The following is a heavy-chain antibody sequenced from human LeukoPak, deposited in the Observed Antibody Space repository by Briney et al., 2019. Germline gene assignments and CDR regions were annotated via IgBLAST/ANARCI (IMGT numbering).Heavy chain of an antibody. CDR2: IYYSGSS. Sequence: SETLSLTCNVSGGSISGYHWSWIRQPPGKGLEWLGYIYYSGSSNYNPSLKSRVTISVDTSKNQLSLKLSSVTAADTAVYYCARVPRSYYYYYYMDVWGKGTTVTVSS. CDR1: GGSISGYH. V-gene: IGHV4-59*01. CDR3: ARVPRSYYYYYYMDV. J-gene: IGHJ6*03.